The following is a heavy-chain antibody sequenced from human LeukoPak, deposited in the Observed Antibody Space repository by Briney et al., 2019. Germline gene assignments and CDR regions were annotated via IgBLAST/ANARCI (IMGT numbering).Heavy chain of an antibody. CDR1: GFTFTSSA. V-gene: IGHV1-58*02. D-gene: IGHD3-10*01. CDR2: IVVGSGNT. CDR3: ARGQMVRGVNYDY. J-gene: IGHJ4*02. Sequence: SVKVSCKASGFTFTSSAMQWVRQARGQRLEWIGWIVVGSGNTNYAQKFQERVTITRDMSTSTAYMELSRLRSDDTAVYYCARGQMVRGVNYDYWGQGTLVTVSS.